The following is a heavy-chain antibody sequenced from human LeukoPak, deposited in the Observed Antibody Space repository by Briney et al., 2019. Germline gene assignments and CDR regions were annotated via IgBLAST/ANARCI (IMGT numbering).Heavy chain of an antibody. CDR3: AKTLVGATYSPLDY. CDR2: IYYSGST. CDR1: GGSISSYY. V-gene: IGHV4-59*08. D-gene: IGHD1-26*01. J-gene: IGHJ4*02. Sequence: SETLSLTCTVSGGSISSYYWSWIRQPPGKGLEWIGYIYYSGSTNYNPSLKSRVTISVDTSKNQFSLKLGSVTAADTAVYYCAKTLVGATYSPLDYWGQGTLVTVSS.